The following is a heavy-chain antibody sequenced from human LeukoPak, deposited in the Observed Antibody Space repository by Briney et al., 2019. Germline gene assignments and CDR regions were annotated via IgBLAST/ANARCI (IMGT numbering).Heavy chain of an antibody. D-gene: IGHD4-23*01. J-gene: IGHJ3*02. CDR3: ARRDPTLAALGAFDI. CDR2: ISSSSSYI. CDR1: GFTFSNYS. Sequence: GGSLRLSCAASGFTFSNYSMNWVRQAPGKGLEWVSSISSSSSYICYADSVKGRFTISRDNAKNSLYLQMNSLRAEDTAVYYCARRDPTLAALGAFDIWGQGTMVTVSS. V-gene: IGHV3-21*01.